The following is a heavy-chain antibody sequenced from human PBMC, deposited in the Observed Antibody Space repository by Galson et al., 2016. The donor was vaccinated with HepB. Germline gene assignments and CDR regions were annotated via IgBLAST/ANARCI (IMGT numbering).Heavy chain of an antibody. CDR3: AKISLVGYNGGGGGSFDI. Sequence: SLRLSCAASGFSISIYSMNWVRQAPGKGLEWVSAIRGSGTGTSYTDSVKGRFTISRDNSKNTLYLQMNSLRAEDAAVYYCAKISLVGYNGGGGGSFDIWGRGTMVTVSA. D-gene: IGHD6-19*01. V-gene: IGHV3-23*01. CDR2: IRGSGTGT. CDR1: GFSISIYS. J-gene: IGHJ3*02.